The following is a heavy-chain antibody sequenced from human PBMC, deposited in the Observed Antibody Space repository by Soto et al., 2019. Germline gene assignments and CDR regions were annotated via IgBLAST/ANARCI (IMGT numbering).Heavy chain of an antibody. Sequence: AALKISGEACGFIFTNFWMHWVRQVPGKGLVWVSRIDTSGSSTSYADSVKGRFTISRDNAKNTVSLQMNSLRAEDTGVYYCAKDSWYFDLWSQGSLVTGSS. V-gene: IGHV3-74*01. CDR1: GFIFTNFW. CDR3: AKDSWYFDL. D-gene: IGHD6-13*01. J-gene: IGHJ4*02. CDR2: IDTSGSST.